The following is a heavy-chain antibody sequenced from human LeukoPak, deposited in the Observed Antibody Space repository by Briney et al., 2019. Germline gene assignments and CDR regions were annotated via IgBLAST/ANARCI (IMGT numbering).Heavy chain of an antibody. CDR3: AKEVVVVITTPTEAGFDY. J-gene: IGHJ4*02. V-gene: IGHV3-23*01. Sequence: GGSLRLSCAASGFNFSNYAMSWVRQAPGKGLEWVSVVSGSGGSTYYADSVKGRFTISRDNSKNTLYLQMNSLRAEDTAVYYCAKEVVVVITTPTEAGFDYWGQGTLVTVSS. CDR2: VSGSGGST. D-gene: IGHD3-22*01. CDR1: GFNFSNYA.